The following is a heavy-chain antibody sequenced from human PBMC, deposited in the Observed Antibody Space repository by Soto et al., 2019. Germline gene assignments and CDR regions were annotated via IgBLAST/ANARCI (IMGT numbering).Heavy chain of an antibody. V-gene: IGHV1-2*04. CDR3: ARGDIVVVPAAIPDNWFDP. CDR1: GYTFTGYY. CDR2: INPNSGGT. D-gene: IGHD2-2*02. Sequence: DSVKVSCKASGYTFTGYYMHWVRQAPGQGLEWMGWINPNSGGTNYAQKFQGWVTMTRDTSISTAYMELSRLRSDDTAVYYCARGDIVVVPAAIPDNWFDPWGQVTLFTVYS. J-gene: IGHJ5*02.